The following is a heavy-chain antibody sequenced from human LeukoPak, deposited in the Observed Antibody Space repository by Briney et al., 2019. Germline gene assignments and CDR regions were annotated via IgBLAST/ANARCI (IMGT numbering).Heavy chain of an antibody. Sequence: SETLSLTCAVYGGSFSGYYWSWIRQPPGKGLEWIGYIYYSGSTNYNPSLKSRVTISVDTSKNQFSLKLSSVTAADTAVYYCARSTVIFLRGSSTSSLPPNWFDPWGQGTLVTVSS. J-gene: IGHJ5*02. CDR1: GGSFSGYY. D-gene: IGHD2-2*01. CDR2: IYYSGST. CDR3: ARSTVIFLRGSSTSSLPPNWFDP. V-gene: IGHV4-59*01.